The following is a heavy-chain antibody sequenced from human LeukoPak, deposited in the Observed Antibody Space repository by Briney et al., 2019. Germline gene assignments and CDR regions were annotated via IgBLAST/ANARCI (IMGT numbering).Heavy chain of an antibody. D-gene: IGHD3-10*01. Sequence: GASVKVSCKASGYTFTDSYIHWVRQAPGQGLEWMGWINPNSGGANFAQKFQGRVTMTRDTSITTAYMDLSGLRSDDTAVYYCTRSRAFDYWGQGTLVTVSS. CDR2: INPNSGGA. J-gene: IGHJ4*02. CDR3: TRSRAFDY. V-gene: IGHV1-2*02. CDR1: GYTFTDSY.